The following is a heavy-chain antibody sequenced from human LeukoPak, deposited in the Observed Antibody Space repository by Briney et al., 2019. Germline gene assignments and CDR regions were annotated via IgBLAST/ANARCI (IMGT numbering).Heavy chain of an antibody. D-gene: IGHD2-2*02. Sequence: SQTLSLTCTVSGGSISSGGYYWSWIRQHPGKGLEWIGYIYYSGSTYYNPSLKSRVIISVDTSKNQFSLKLSSVTAADTAVYYCARDRWGDCSSTSCYTNWFDPWGQGTLVTVSS. CDR1: GGSISSGGYY. J-gene: IGHJ5*02. CDR2: IYYSGST. V-gene: IGHV4-31*03. CDR3: ARDRWGDCSSTSCYTNWFDP.